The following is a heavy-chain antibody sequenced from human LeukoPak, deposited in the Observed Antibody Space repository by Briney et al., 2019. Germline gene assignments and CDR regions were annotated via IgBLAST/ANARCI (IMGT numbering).Heavy chain of an antibody. CDR2: IYYTGTT. CDR3: ARGYDIDV. Sequence: SETLSLTCAVSGGSISNYYWSWIRQPPGKALEWIGYIYYTGTTKYNPSLKSRATISLDTSKNQFSLRLTSVTAADTALFFCARGYDIDVWGQGTTVTVSS. CDR1: GGSISNYY. J-gene: IGHJ6*02. V-gene: IGHV4-59*01.